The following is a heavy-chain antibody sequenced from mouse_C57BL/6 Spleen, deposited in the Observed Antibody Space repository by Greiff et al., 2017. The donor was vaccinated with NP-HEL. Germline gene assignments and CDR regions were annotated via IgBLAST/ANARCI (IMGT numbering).Heavy chain of an antibody. V-gene: IGHV1-52*01. CDR2: IDPSDSDT. CDR3: TRPGKDYFDY. CDR1: GYTFTSYW. J-gene: IGHJ2*01. Sequence: QVQLKQPGAELVRPGSSVKLSCKASGYTFTSYWMHWVKQRPIQGLEWIGNIDPSDSDTHYNQKFKDKATLTVDKSSSTAYMQLSSLTSEDSAVYYCTRPGKDYFDYWGQGTTLTVSS.